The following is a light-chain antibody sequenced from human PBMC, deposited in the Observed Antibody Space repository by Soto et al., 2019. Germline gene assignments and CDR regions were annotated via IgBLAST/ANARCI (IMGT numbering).Light chain of an antibody. CDR1: SSDVGAYNF. J-gene: IGLJ1*01. V-gene: IGLV2-8*01. Sequence: QSALTQPPSASGSPGQSVTISCTGTSSDVGAYNFVSWYQQHPGKAPKLMIYEVSKRPSGVPDRFSGSKSGNTASLTVSGIQAEDEADYYCTSNAVSNTYVFGTGTKLTVL. CDR3: TSNAVSNTYV. CDR2: EVS.